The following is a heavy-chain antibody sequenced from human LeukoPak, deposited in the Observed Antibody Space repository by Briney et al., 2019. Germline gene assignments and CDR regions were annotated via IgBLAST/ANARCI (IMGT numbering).Heavy chain of an antibody. Sequence: ASVKVSCKASGYTFTSYYMHWVRQAPGQGLEWMGVVTPSGGGTTYAQKFQGRVTMTRDMSTSTAYMELSSLRSEDTAVYYCARSYFDSSGYYYVAPVDYWGQGTLVTVSS. CDR1: GYTFTSYY. J-gene: IGHJ4*02. V-gene: IGHV1-46*01. D-gene: IGHD3-22*01. CDR3: ARSYFDSSGYYYVAPVDY. CDR2: VTPSGGGT.